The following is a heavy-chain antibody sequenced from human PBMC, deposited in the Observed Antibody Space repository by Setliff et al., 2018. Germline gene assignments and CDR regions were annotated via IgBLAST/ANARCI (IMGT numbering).Heavy chain of an antibody. D-gene: IGHD3-22*01. CDR2: IHHSGKA. Sequence: PSETLSLTCTVSGASISTTTFYWGWIRQPPGKGLEWIVNIHHSGKAYYNPSPKSRVTMSVDTSKNHVSLKLSSVTAADTAVYYCARAHTWSLPNDNSGYPGWFDPWGQGTLVTVSS. V-gene: IGHV4-39*02. J-gene: IGHJ5*02. CDR1: GASISTTTFY. CDR3: ARAHTWSLPNDNSGYPGWFDP.